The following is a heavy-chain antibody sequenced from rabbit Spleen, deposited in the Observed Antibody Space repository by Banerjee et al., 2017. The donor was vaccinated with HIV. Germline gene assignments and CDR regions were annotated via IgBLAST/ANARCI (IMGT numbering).Heavy chain of an antibody. CDR1: GFDFSDGHV. D-gene: IGHD4-1*01. Sequence: QEQLVESGGGLVQPGGSLKLSCKASGFDFSDGHVISWVRQAPGKGLEWIASINSFTGRPVYATWAKGRFTVSKASWTTVTLQMTSLTAADTASYFCARDLAGAVGWNFDLWGQGTLVTVS. CDR3: ARDLAGAVGWNFDL. J-gene: IGHJ4*01. V-gene: IGHV1S45*01. CDR2: INSFTGRP.